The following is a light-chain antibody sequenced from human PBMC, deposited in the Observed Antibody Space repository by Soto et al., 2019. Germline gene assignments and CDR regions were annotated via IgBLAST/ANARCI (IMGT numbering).Light chain of an antibody. V-gene: IGKV3-20*01. CDR2: GAS. CDR3: QQYGSSPYT. CDR1: QRVSSSY. Sequence: EIVLTQSPGTLSLSPGERATLSCRASQRVSSSYLAWYQQKPGQAPRLLIYGASSRATGIPDRFSGSGSGTDFTLTISRLEPEDFAVYYCQQYGSSPYTFGQGTKLELK. J-gene: IGKJ2*01.